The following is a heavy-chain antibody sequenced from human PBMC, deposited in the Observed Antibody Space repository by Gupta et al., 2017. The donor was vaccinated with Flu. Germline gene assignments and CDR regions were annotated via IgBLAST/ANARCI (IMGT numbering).Heavy chain of an antibody. J-gene: IGHJ3*02. CDR3: ANTIFSGYDRGAFDI. V-gene: IGHV3-23*01. D-gene: IGHD5-12*01. CDR2: ISGSGGST. Sequence: EVQLLESGGGLVQPGGSLRLSCAASGFTFSSYAMSWVRQAPGKGLELVSAISGSGGSTYYADSVKGRFTISRDNSKNTLYLQMNSLRAEDTAVYYCANTIFSGYDRGAFDIWGQGTMVTVSS. CDR1: GFTFSSYA.